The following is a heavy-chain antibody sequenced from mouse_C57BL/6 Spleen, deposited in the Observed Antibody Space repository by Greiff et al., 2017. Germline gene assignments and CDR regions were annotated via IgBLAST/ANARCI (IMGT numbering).Heavy chain of an antibody. D-gene: IGHD2-4*01. CDR1: GFTFSSYA. Sequence: EVQLVESGGGLVKPGGSLKLSCAASGFTFSSYAMSWVRQTPEKRLEWVATISDGGSYTYYPANVKGRFTISRDNAKNNLYLQMSHLKSEDTAMYYCARSTMITRGWCAYGGPGTLVTGSA. J-gene: IGHJ3*01. CDR2: ISDGGSYT. V-gene: IGHV5-4*01. CDR3: ARSTMITRGWCAY.